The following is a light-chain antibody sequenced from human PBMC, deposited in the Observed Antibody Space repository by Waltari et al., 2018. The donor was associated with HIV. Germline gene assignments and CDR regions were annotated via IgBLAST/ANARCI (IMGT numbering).Light chain of an antibody. V-gene: IGLV2-8*01. CDR1: SSDVGAFKY. CDR2: DVT. CDR3: SSYAGSSMSYA. J-gene: IGLJ1*01. Sequence: QSALTQPPSASGSPGQSVSISCTGASSDVGAFKYVSWYQQHPGKAPTLLIYDVTKRPGGVPDRFSGYKSGNTASLTVSGLQAEDEAHSYCSSYAGSSMSYAFGTGTKVTVL.